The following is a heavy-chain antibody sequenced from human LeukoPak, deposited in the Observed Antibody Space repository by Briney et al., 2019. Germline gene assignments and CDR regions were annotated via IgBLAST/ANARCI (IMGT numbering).Heavy chain of an antibody. CDR2: ISGSGGST. D-gene: IGHD3-22*01. J-gene: IGHJ4*02. Sequence: GGSLRLSCAASGFTFSSYAMSWVRQAPGKGLEWVSAISGSGGSTYYADSEKGRFTISRDNSQNTLYLQMNSLRAEDTAVYYCAKGDFYDSSGYPYFDYWGQGTLVTVSS. V-gene: IGHV3-23*01. CDR3: AKGDFYDSSGYPYFDY. CDR1: GFTFSSYA.